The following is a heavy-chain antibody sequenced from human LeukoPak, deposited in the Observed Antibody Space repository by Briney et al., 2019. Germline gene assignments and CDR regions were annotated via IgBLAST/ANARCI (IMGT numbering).Heavy chain of an antibody. CDR1: GFTFSSYS. CDR2: ISSSSSYI. D-gene: IGHD3-10*01. CDR3: ARFRLGAANDY. V-gene: IGHV3-21*01. J-gene: IGHJ4*02. Sequence: GGSLRLSCAASGFTFSSYSMTWVRQAPGEGLEWVSSISSSSSYIYYADSVKGRFTISRDNAKNSLYLQMNSLRAEDTAVYYCARFRLGAANDYWGQGTLVTVSS.